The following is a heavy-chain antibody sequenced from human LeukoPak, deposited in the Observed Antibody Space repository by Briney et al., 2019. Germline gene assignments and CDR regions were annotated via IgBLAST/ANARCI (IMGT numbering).Heavy chain of an antibody. CDR1: GFTFSSYG. Sequence: PGGSLRLSCAASGFTFSSYGMHWVRQAPGKGLEWVAFIRYDGSNKYYADSVKGRFTISGDNSKNTLYLQMNSLRAEDTAVYYCAKDRGDYFDYWGQGTLVTVSS. V-gene: IGHV3-30*02. CDR2: IRYDGSNK. D-gene: IGHD5-24*01. J-gene: IGHJ4*02. CDR3: AKDRGDYFDY.